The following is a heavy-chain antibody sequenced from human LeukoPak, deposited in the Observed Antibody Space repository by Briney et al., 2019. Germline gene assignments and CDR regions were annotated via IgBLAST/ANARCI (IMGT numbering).Heavy chain of an antibody. CDR1: GGSINYYY. Sequence: PSETLSLTCTVSGGSINYYYWSWIRQPPGKGLEYIGYIYSSGSTNYNPSLKSRVTMSVDTSKNQFSLKLSSLTAADTAVYYCARDSRYSDTSGYYYSHYSLDVWGKGTTVTVSS. CDR3: ARDSRYSDTSGYYYSHYSLDV. D-gene: IGHD3-22*01. J-gene: IGHJ6*03. V-gene: IGHV4-59*01. CDR2: IYSSGST.